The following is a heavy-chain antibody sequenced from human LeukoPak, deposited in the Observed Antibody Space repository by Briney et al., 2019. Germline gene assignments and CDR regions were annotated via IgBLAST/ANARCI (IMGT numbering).Heavy chain of an antibody. D-gene: IGHD2-2*01. CDR1: GFTFSSYW. J-gene: IGHJ4*01. CDR3: ARDTRGELDY. Sequence: GGSLRLSCAASGFTFSSYWMSWVRQAPGKGLEWISYINSDSDTVYYSNSVEGRFTISRDNAKNSLYLHMNSLRAEDTAMYYCARDTRGELDYWGHGTLVTVSS. V-gene: IGHV3-48*04. CDR2: INSDSDTV.